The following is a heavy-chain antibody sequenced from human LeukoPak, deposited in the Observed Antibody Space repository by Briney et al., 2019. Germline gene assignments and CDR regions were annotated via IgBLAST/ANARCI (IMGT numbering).Heavy chain of an antibody. J-gene: IGHJ4*02. Sequence: PTGGSLRLSGAASGFTFSSYAMHWVRQAPGKGLEWVAAISYDGSNKYYADSVKGRFTISRDNSKNTLYLQMNSLRAEDTAVYYCARAGIAADFDYWGQGTLVTVSS. CDR3: ARAGIAADFDY. CDR2: ISYDGSNK. V-gene: IGHV3-30*04. D-gene: IGHD6-13*01. CDR1: GFTFSSYA.